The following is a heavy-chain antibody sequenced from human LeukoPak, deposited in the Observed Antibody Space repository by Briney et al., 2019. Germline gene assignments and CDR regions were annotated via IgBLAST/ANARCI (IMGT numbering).Heavy chain of an antibody. V-gene: IGHV1-2*02. Sequence: ASVKVSCKASGYTFTTSMHWVRQAPGQGLEWMGWINPNSGGTNYAQNFQGRVTMTRDTSINTAYMELSRLRSDDVAVYFCARDSGLDYWGEGTLVTDSS. D-gene: IGHD2-15*01. CDR2: INPNSGGT. CDR1: GYTFTTS. J-gene: IGHJ4*02. CDR3: ARDSGLDY.